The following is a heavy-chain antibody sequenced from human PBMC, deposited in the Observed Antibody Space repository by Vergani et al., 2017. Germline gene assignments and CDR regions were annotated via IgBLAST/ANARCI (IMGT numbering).Heavy chain of an antibody. CDR3: AGPDIAAALWVGFDP. CDR2: INPNSGGT. Sequence: QVQLVQSGAEVKKPGASVKVSCKASGYTFTGYYMHWVRQAPGQGLEWMGWINPNSGGTNYAQKFQGRVTMTRDTSISTAYMELSRLRSDDTAVYYCAGPDIAAALWVGFDPWGQGTLVTVSS. J-gene: IGHJ5*02. CDR1: GYTFTGYY. V-gene: IGHV1-2*02. D-gene: IGHD6-13*01.